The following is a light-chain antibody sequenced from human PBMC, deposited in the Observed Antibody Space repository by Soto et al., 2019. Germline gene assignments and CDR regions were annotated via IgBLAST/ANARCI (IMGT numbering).Light chain of an antibody. J-gene: IGLJ7*01. CDR1: SSNIGAGYD. CDR3: QSYDSSQIGPV. V-gene: IGLV1-40*01. CDR2: GNS. Sequence: QSVLTQPPSVSGAPGQRVTISCTGSSSNIGAGYDVHWYQQLPGTAPKLLIYGNSNRPSGVPDRFSGSKSGSSASLAITGLHAEDDADYFCQSYDSSQIGPVFGGGTHLTVL.